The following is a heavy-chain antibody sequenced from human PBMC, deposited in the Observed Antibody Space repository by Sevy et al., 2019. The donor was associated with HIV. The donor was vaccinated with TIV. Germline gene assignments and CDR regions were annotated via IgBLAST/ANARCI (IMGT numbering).Heavy chain of an antibody. V-gene: IGHV4-39*01. Sequence: SETLSLTCTVSGGSISSSSYYWGWIRQPPGKGLKWIGSIYYSGSTYYNPSLKSRVTISVDTSKNQFSLKLSSVTAADTDVHYCARHRPIWFGELSPHTLYYYYGMDVWGQGTTVTVSS. CDR3: ARHRPIWFGELSPHTLYYYYGMDV. CDR1: GGSISSSSYY. J-gene: IGHJ6*02. D-gene: IGHD3-10*01. CDR2: IYYSGST.